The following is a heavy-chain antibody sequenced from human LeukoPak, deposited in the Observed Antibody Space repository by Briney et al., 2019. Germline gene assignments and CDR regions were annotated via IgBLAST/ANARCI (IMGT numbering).Heavy chain of an antibody. V-gene: IGHV4-59*01. Sequence: SETLSLTCFVSGSSISSYYWSWIRQPPGKRLEWIGHIYYRGNTNYNPSLKSRVTISLDTSKNQFSLRLSSVTAADTAVYHCARGIYDRSGFSYYYYHMDVWGKGTTVTVSS. D-gene: IGHD3-22*01. CDR1: GSSISSYY. J-gene: IGHJ6*03. CDR3: ARGIYDRSGFSYYYYHMDV. CDR2: IYYRGNT.